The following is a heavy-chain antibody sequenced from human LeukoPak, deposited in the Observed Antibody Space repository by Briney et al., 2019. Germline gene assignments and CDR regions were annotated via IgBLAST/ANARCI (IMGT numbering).Heavy chain of an antibody. Sequence: HVASVKVSCKASGGTFSSYAISWVRQAPGQRLEWMGWINAGNGNTKYSQKFQGRVAITRDTSASTAYMELSSLRSEDTAVYYCARKSYGDYALGYWGQGTLVTVSS. CDR1: GGTFSSYA. D-gene: IGHD4-17*01. CDR3: ARKSYGDYALGY. V-gene: IGHV1-3*01. CDR2: INAGNGNT. J-gene: IGHJ4*02.